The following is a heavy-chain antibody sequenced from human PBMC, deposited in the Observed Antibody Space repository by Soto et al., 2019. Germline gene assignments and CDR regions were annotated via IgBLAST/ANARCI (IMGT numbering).Heavy chain of an antibody. V-gene: IGHV1-69*08. D-gene: IGHD2-8*01. Sequence: QVQLVQSGAEVQKPGSSVKVSCKASGGTFSSYTISWVRQAPGQGLEWMGRIIPILGIANYAQKFQGRVSSTADKSASTVYMELSSLRSEDTVVYYCARDRNWGRGSVLMGKINWFVPCGQGTLLTVSS. CDR1: GGTFSSYT. CDR2: IIPILGIA. J-gene: IGHJ5*02. CDR3: ARDRNWGRGSVLMGKINWFVP.